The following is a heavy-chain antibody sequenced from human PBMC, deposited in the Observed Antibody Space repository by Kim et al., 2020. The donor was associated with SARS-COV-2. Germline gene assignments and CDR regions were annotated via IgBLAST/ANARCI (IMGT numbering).Heavy chain of an antibody. CDR3: ARDNRGGWHSKY. CDR2: ITWKSGDL. J-gene: IGHJ4*02. V-gene: IGHV3-9*02. Sequence: GGSLRLSCAASGFRSDPNAMHWVRQAPGKGLEWVSGITWKSGDLDYADSVKGRFTISRDNVRNSLYLQMNSLRPEDTALYYCARDNRGGWHSKYWGQGTLVTVPS. D-gene: IGHD6-19*01. CDR1: GFRSDPNA.